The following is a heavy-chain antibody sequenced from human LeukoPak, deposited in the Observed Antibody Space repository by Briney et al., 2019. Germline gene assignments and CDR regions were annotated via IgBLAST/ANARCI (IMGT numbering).Heavy chain of an antibody. CDR1: GFTFSSGLTFSPYW. Sequence: PGGSLRLSCAASGFTFSSGLTFSPYWMHWVRQAPGKGLVWVSRINSDGSSTTYADSVKGRFTISRDNAKKTLYLQMKSLRAEDTAVYYCASSNYYYYYMDVWGKGTTVTVSS. J-gene: IGHJ6*03. CDR2: INSDGSST. V-gene: IGHV3-74*01. CDR3: ASSNYYYYYMDV. D-gene: IGHD6-13*01.